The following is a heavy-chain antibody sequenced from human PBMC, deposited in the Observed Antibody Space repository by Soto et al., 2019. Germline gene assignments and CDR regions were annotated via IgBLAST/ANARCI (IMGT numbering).Heavy chain of an antibody. V-gene: IGHV3-7*03. CDR1: GFTFSSYE. D-gene: IGHD5-18*01. CDR2: IKQDGSEK. J-gene: IGHJ4*02. CDR3: ARGGVQLWPEHFDY. Sequence: GGSLRLSCAASGFTFSSYEMNWVRQAPGKGLEWVANIKQDGSEKYYVDSVKGRFTISRDNAKNSLYLQMNSLRAEDTAVYYCARGGVQLWPEHFDYWGQGTLVTVSS.